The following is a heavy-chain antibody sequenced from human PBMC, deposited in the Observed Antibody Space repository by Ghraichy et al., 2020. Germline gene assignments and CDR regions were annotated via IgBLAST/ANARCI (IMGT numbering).Heavy chain of an antibody. V-gene: IGHV3-33*01. Sequence: GGSLRLSCAASGFTFSTSGMHWVRQAPGKGLEWVAVIWFDGSNKNYADSVKGRFTISRDNSKNTLSLEMNSLRVDDTAVYYCARDRARVRMTVVAPAPYYYGMDVWGQGTTVTVSS. J-gene: IGHJ6*02. CDR2: IWFDGSNK. CDR3: ARDRARVRMTVVAPAPYYYGMDV. D-gene: IGHD3-22*01. CDR1: GFTFSTSG.